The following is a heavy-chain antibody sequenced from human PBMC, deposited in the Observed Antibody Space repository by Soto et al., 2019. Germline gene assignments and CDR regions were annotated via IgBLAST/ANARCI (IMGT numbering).Heavy chain of an antibody. D-gene: IGHD3-10*01. CDR3: ARGLILWFGELSRRGGYYYYMDV. CDR2: INDSGNI. CDR1: GGSLSGYQ. Sequence: SETLSLTCAVNGGSLSGYQWTWIRQTPGKGLEWIGEINDSGNINYNPSLKSRVTIFLDTPKKQISLKLNSVTAADSAVYYCARGLILWFGELSRRGGYYYYMDVWAKGTTVTVSS. J-gene: IGHJ6*03. V-gene: IGHV4-34*01.